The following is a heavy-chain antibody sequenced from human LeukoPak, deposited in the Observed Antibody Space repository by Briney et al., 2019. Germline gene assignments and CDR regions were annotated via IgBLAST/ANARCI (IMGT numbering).Heavy chain of an antibody. Sequence: PSETLSLTCAVYSGSFSGYYWSWIRQPPGKGLEWIGEINHSGSTNYNPSLKSRVTISVDTSKNQFSLKLGSVTAADTAVYYCARGRTYYYDSSGPRGGNWFDPWGQGTLVTVSS. J-gene: IGHJ5*02. CDR2: INHSGST. D-gene: IGHD3-22*01. V-gene: IGHV4-34*01. CDR1: SGSFSGYY. CDR3: ARGRTYYYDSSGPRGGNWFDP.